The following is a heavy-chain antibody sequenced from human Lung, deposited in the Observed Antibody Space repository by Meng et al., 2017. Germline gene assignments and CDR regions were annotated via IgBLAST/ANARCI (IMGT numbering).Heavy chain of an antibody. D-gene: IGHD2-15*01. Sequence: QVTLMQSGAEVKKPGASVKGSCKASGYTFTTYGISWVRQAPGQGLELMGWISPYNGYTSSIQKFQGRVTMTTDTSTSTAYMELMSLGSDDTAVYYCAILSHCTGGTCYPYDYWGQGTLVTVSS. J-gene: IGHJ4*02. V-gene: IGHV1-18*01. CDR3: AILSHCTGGTCYPYDY. CDR2: ISPYNGYT. CDR1: GYTFTTYG.